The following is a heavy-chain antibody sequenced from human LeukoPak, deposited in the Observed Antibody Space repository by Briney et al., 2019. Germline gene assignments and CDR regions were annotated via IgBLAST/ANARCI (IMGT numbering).Heavy chain of an antibody. V-gene: IGHV4-59*01. J-gene: IGHJ5*02. CDR3: ARDYAGSSSWNWFDP. CDR1: GGSIRNYY. D-gene: IGHD6-13*01. Sequence: SETLSLTCTVSGGSIRNYYWNWIRQPPGKGLEWIGYIYDSGSTNYNPSLKSRVTISVDMSKNQFSLKLSSVTAADTAVYYCARDYAGSSSWNWFDPWGEGTLVTVSS. CDR2: IYDSGST.